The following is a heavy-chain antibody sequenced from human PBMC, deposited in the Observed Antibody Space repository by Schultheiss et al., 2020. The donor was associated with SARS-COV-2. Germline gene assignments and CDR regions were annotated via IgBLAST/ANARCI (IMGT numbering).Heavy chain of an antibody. D-gene: IGHD6-19*01. CDR1: GFTFSSYA. J-gene: IGHJ4*02. Sequence: GGSLRLSCAASGFTFSSYAMHWVRQAPGKGLEYVSAISSNGGSTYYADSVKGRFTISRENAKNSLYLQMNSLRAGDTAVYYCARDPPEAVAGYYFDYWGQGTLVTVSS. V-gene: IGHV3-64*04. CDR3: ARDPPEAVAGYYFDY. CDR2: ISSNGGST.